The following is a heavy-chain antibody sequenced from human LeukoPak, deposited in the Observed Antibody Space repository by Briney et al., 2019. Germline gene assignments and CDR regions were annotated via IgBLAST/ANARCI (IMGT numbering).Heavy chain of an antibody. D-gene: IGHD6-19*01. V-gene: IGHV3-30-3*01. J-gene: IGHJ4*02. CDR2: ISYDGSNK. CDR3: ARDPGQWLVHYYFDY. CDR1: GFTVSSNY. Sequence: PGGSLRLSCAASGFTVSSNYMSWVRQAPGKGLEWVAVISYDGSNKYYADSVKGRFTISRDNSKNTLYLQMNSLRAEDTAVYYCARDPGQWLVHYYFDYWGQGTLVTVSS.